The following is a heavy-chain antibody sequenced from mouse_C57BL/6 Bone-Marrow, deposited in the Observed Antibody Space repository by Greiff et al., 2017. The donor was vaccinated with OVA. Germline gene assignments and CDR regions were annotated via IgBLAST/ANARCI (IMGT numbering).Heavy chain of an antibody. CDR2: IDPANGNT. CDR1: GFNIKNTY. Sequence: VQLQQSVAELVRPGASVKLSCTASGFNIKNTYMHWVKQRPEQGLEWIGRIDPANGNTKYAPKFQGTATITADTSSNTAYLQISSLTSDDTAIYDCAKETTVVAHNFDYWGQGTTLTVSS. CDR3: AKETTVVAHNFDY. V-gene: IGHV14-3*01. J-gene: IGHJ2*01. D-gene: IGHD1-1*01.